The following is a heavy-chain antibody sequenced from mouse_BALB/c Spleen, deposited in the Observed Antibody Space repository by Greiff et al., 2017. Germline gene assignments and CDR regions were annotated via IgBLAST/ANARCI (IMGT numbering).Heavy chain of an antibody. CDR2: IDPENGDT. CDR1: GFNIKDYY. Sequence: VQLQQSGAELVRSGASVKLSCTASGFNIKDYYMHWVKQRPEQGLEWIGWIDPENGDTEYAPKFQGKATMTADTSSNTAYLQLSSLTSEDTAVYYCARGLPYFDYWGQGTTLTVSS. V-gene: IGHV14-4*02. CDR3: ARGLPYFDY. J-gene: IGHJ2*01. D-gene: IGHD2-4*01.